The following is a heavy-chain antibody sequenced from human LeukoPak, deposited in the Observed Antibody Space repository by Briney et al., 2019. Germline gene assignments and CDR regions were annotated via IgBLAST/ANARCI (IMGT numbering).Heavy chain of an antibody. CDR2: INTDGSST. J-gene: IGHJ4*02. D-gene: IGHD6-13*01. V-gene: IGHV3-74*01. CDR1: GFTFSSYW. CDR3: ALAWDIAAAGPTFDY. Sequence: PGGSLKLSCAASGFTFSSYWMHWVRQAPGKGLVWVSRINTDGSSTSYADSVKGRFTISRDNAKNTLYLQMNSLRAEDTAVYYCALAWDIAAAGPTFDYWGQGTLVTVSS.